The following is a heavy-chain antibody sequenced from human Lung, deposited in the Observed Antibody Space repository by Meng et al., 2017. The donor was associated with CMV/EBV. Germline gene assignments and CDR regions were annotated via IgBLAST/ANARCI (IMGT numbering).Heavy chain of an antibody. V-gene: IGHV4-4*02. CDR2: IDDSGST. CDR3: ARGKQDAWELLAY. CDR1: GVSISSNIR. Sequence: AQLPALGPELVNASGTLFRTCAVSGVSISSNIRWTWVRQPPGKGLEWIGDIDDSGSTNYNPSLNSRISISLDKSKNHFSLKVNSVTAADTAVYYCARGKQDAWELLAYWGQGALVTVSS. D-gene: IGHD1-26*01. J-gene: IGHJ4*02.